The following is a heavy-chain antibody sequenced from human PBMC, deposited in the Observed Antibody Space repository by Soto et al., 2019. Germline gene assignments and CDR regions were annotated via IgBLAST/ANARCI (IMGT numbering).Heavy chain of an antibody. V-gene: IGHV3-15*01. CDR2: IKSKTDGGTT. J-gene: IGHJ6*03. CDR3: TTPAPDIVVVPAAKRNYYYYMDV. CDR1: GFTFSNAW. Sequence: EVQLVESGGGLVKPGGSLRLSCAASGFTFSNAWMSWVRQAPGKGLEWVGRIKSKTDGGTTDYAAPVKGRFTISRDDSNNTLYLQMNSLKTEYTAVYYCTTPAPDIVVVPAAKRNYYYYMDVWGKGTTVTVSS. D-gene: IGHD2-2*01.